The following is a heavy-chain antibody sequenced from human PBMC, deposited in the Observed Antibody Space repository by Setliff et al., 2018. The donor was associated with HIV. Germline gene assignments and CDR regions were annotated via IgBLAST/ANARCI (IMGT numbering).Heavy chain of an antibody. CDR1: GGSISAYY. CDR3: ARGGYSSSWYTYYGMDV. D-gene: IGHD6-13*01. CDR2: INHSGST. Sequence: PSETLSLTCTVSGGSISAYYWTWIRQPPGKGLEWIGEINHSGSTNYNPSLKSRVTISVDTSKNQFSLKLSSVTAADTAVYYCARGGYSSSWYTYYGMDVWGQGTTVTVSS. V-gene: IGHV4-34*01. J-gene: IGHJ6*02.